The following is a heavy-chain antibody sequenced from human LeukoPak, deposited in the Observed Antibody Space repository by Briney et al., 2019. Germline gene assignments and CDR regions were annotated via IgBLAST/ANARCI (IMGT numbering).Heavy chain of an antibody. CDR1: GGSISSGDYY. J-gene: IGHJ5*02. V-gene: IGHV4-30-4*01. D-gene: IGHD3-22*01. Sequence: PSQTLSLTCTVYGGSISSGDYYWSWLRQPPGKGLEWIGYIYYSGSTYYNPSLKSRVTISVDTSKNQFSLKLSSVTAADTAVYYCARGDYYDSSGPDPWGQGTLVTVSS. CDR2: IYYSGST. CDR3: ARGDYYDSSGPDP.